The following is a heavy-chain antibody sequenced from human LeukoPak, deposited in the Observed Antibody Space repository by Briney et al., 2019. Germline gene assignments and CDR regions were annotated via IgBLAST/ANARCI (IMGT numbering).Heavy chain of an antibody. CDR1: GGSISSYY. D-gene: IGHD3-3*01. CDR2: IYTSGST. CDR3: ARHGYDFWSGYRYWYFDL. J-gene: IGHJ2*01. Sequence: SETLSLTCTVSGGSISSYYWSWLRQPPGKGLEWIGYIYTSGSTNYNPSLKSRVTISVDTSKNQFSLKLSSVTAADTAVYYCARHGYDFWSGYRYWYFDLWGRGTLVTVSS. V-gene: IGHV4-4*09.